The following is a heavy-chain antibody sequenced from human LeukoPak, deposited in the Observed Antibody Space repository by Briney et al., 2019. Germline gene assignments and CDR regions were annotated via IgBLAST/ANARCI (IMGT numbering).Heavy chain of an antibody. V-gene: IGHV4-59*01. CDR2: IYSNGNT. J-gene: IGHJ4*02. CDR1: GGSISSYY. Sequence: SETLSLTCTVYGGSISSYYWSWIRQPPGKGLEWIGYIYSNGNTKYNPSLKSRVTISVDTSKNQFSLKLSSVTAADTAVYYCAREIRFLEWFDNWGQGTLVTVSS. D-gene: IGHD3-3*01. CDR3: AREIRFLEWFDN.